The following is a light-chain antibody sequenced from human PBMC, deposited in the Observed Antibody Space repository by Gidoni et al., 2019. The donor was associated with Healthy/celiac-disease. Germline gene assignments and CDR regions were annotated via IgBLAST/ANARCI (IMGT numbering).Light chain of an antibody. V-gene: IGLV2-14*01. CDR3: SSYTSSSTLDVL. J-gene: IGLJ2*01. CDR2: DVS. CDR1: SSAVGGYNY. Sequence: SALTQPASVSGSPGQSLTISCTGTSSAVGGYNYVSWYQQHPGKAPKLMIYDVSNRPSGVSNRFSGSKSGNTASLTISGLQAEDEADYYCSSYTSSSTLDVLFGGGTKLTVL.